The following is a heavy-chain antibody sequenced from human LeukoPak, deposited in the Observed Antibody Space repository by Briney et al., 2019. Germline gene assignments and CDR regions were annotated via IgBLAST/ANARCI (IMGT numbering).Heavy chain of an antibody. V-gene: IGHV1-18*01. J-gene: IGHJ4*02. D-gene: IGHD3-22*01. CDR3: ARGFPPRRQYDSSGYYSYYFDC. CDR2: ISAYNGNT. Sequence: ASVKVSCKTSGYTFTSYGISWVRQAPGQGLEWMGWISAYNGNTHSAQKLQGRVTMTTDTSTSTAYMELRSLRSDDTAVYYCARGFPPRRQYDSSGYYSYYFDCWGQGTLVTVSS. CDR1: GYTFTSYG.